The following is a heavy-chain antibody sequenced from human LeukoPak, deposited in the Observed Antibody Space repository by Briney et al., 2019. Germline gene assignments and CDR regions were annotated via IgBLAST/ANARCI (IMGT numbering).Heavy chain of an antibody. D-gene: IGHD3-16*01. Sequence: SETLSLTCAVSGGSISRGGYCWGWIRQPPGKGREGIGYIYHRGSTYYNPSLKRRVTISVDRSKTQFSLKLSSVPAPDTAVYYCATPKGASDAFDIWGQGTMVTVSS. J-gene: IGHJ3*02. CDR3: ATPKGASDAFDI. V-gene: IGHV4-30-2*01. CDR2: IYHRGST. CDR1: GGSISRGGYC.